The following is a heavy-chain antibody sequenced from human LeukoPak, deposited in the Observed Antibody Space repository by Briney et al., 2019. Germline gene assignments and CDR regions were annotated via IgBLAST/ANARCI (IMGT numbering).Heavy chain of an antibody. Sequence: GASVKVSCKASGYTFTSYAINWVRQAPGQGLEWMGGIIPIFGTANYAQKFQGRVTITADESTSTAYMELSSLRSEDTAVYYCARDRGYSGWFDPWGQGTLVTVSS. D-gene: IGHD3-10*01. CDR1: GYTFTSYA. J-gene: IGHJ5*02. V-gene: IGHV1-69*13. CDR2: IIPIFGTA. CDR3: ARDRGYSGWFDP.